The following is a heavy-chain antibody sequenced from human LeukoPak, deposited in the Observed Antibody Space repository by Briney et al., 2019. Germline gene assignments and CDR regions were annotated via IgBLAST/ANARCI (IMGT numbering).Heavy chain of an antibody. D-gene: IGHD3-22*01. CDR2: IYYSGST. CDR1: VGSISSYY. Sequence: SETLSLTCTVSVGSISSYYWSWIRQPPGKGLEWIGYIYYSGSTNYNPSLKSRVTISLDTSKNQFSLKLSSVTAADTAVYYCARVVSTYTYYYDSSGYLPPYFQHWGQGTLVTVSS. J-gene: IGHJ1*01. V-gene: IGHV4-59*01. CDR3: ARVVSTYTYYYDSSGYLPPYFQH.